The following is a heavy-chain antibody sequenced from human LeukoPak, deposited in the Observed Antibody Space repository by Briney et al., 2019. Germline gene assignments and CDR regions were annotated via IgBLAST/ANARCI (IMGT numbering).Heavy chain of an antibody. CDR2: INPNSGGT. V-gene: IGHV1-2*02. CDR1: GYTFTGYY. J-gene: IGHJ4*02. D-gene: IGHD6-19*01. CDR3: ARDHGGWLVRGCSDY. Sequence: ASVNVSCKASGYTFTGYYMHRVRQAPGQGQECMGWINPNSGGTNYAQKFQGRVTMTRDTSISTAYMELSRLRSDDTAVYYCARDHGGWLVRGCSDYWGQGTLVTVSS.